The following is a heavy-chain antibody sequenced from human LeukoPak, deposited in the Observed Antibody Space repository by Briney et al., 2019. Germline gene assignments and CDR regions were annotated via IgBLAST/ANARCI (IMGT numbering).Heavy chain of an antibody. CDR2: VSHSGGT. Sequence: PSETLSLTCAVYGGSFSGCDWNWIRQPPGKGLEWFGEVSHSGGTNYNPSVKSRVTISIDTSKNQFSLKLNSVTAADTAMYYCARRRYYGSGSYWYLDLWGRGTLVTVSS. D-gene: IGHD3-10*01. J-gene: IGHJ2*01. V-gene: IGHV4-34*01. CDR1: GGSFSGCD. CDR3: ARRRYYGSGSYWYLDL.